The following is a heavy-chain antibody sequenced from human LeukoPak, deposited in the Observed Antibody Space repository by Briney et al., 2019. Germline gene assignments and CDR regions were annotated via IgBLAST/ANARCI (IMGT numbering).Heavy chain of an antibody. CDR1: GYIFTIYG. D-gene: IGHD5-12*01. J-gene: IGHJ4*02. V-gene: IGHV1-18*04. CDR3: VRDPGNTGYDSFDS. CDR2: ISAYNGNT. Sequence: ASVKVSCKAAGYIFTIYGISWVRQAPGQGLEWMGWISAYNGNTNYAQNLQDRVTMTTDTSTRTAYMELRSLRSDDTAVYYCVRDPGNTGYDSFDSWGQGTLVTVSP.